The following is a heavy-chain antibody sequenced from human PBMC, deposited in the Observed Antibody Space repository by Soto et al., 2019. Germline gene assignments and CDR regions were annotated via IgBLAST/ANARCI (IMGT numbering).Heavy chain of an antibody. CDR3: ARGSTTDYYGSGSYYSFAAS. CDR2: IYYSGST. V-gene: IGHV4-31*03. J-gene: IGHJ4*02. Sequence: QVQLQESGPGLVKPSQTLSLTCTVSGGSISSGGYYWSWIRQHPGKGLEWIGYIYYSGSTYYNPSLKSRVTISEATSKDQFSMKLSSVTAEDTAVYYCARGSTTDYYGSGSYYSFAASWGQGTLVTVSS. CDR1: GGSISSGGYY. D-gene: IGHD3-10*01.